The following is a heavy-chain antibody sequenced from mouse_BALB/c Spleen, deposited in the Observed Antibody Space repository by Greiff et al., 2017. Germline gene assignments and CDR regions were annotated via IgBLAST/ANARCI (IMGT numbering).Heavy chain of an antibody. Sequence: DVKLQESGGGLVKPGGSLKLSCAASGFTFSSYAMSWVRQTPEKRLEWVATISSGGSYTYYPDSVKGRFTISRDNAKNTLYLQMSSLRSEDTAMYYCARHEDGYYYYAMDYWGQGTSVTVSS. D-gene: IGHD2-3*01. V-gene: IGHV5-9-3*01. J-gene: IGHJ4*01. CDR2: ISSGGSYT. CDR1: GFTFSSYA. CDR3: ARHEDGYYYYAMDY.